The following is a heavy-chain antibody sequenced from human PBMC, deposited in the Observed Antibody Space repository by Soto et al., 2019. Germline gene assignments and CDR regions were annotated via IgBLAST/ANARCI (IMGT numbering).Heavy chain of an antibody. Sequence: PSETLSLTCTVSSGSISSYYWSWIRQPPGKGLEWIGYIYYSWSTYYNPSLKSRVTILLDTSKNQFSLKLSSVTAADTAVYYCARHFSVDYFDYWGQGALVTSPQ. V-gene: IGHV4-59*08. J-gene: IGHJ4*02. CDR2: IYYSWST. CDR1: SGSISSYY. CDR3: ARHFSVDYFDY.